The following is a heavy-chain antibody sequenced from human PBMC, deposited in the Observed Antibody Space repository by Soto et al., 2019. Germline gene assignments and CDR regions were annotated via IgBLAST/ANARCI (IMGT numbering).Heavy chain of an antibody. V-gene: IGHV1-69*01. CDR3: ARDYDFWRGAFDI. CDR1: GVTFSSYA. D-gene: IGHD3-3*01. J-gene: IGHJ3*02. CDR2: IIPIFGTA. Sequence: QLQLVQSGAEVKKPGSSVKVSCKASGVTFSSYAISWVRQAPGQGLEWMEGIIPIFGTANYAQKFQGRVTSTADESTSTAYMELSSLRTEDTAVYYCARDYDFWRGAFDIWGQGTMVTVSS.